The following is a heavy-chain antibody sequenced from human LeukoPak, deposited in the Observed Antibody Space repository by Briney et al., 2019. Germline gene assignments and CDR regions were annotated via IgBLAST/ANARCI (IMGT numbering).Heavy chain of an antibody. CDR2: IQYDGSKK. CDR1: GFTFSSNG. CDR3: AKDIGSYYDY. D-gene: IGHD3-10*01. J-gene: IGHJ4*02. V-gene: IGHV3-30*02. Sequence: GGSLRLSCVAPGFTFSSNGMHWVRQAPGKGLEWVTFIQYDGSKKYYADSVKGRFTISRDNSKNTLYLEMNSLRAEDTAVYYCAKDIGSYYDYWGQGILVTVPS.